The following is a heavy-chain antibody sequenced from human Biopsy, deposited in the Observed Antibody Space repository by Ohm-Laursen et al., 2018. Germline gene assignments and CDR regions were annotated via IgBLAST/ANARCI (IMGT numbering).Heavy chain of an antibody. CDR1: EGTFSNYG. J-gene: IGHJ1*01. CDR2: NIPTLGTG. Sequence: SVKVSCKAPEGTFSNYGVNWVRQAPGQGLEWLGGNIPTLGTGNYAQKFQDRVTVAANTSTSTATMELRSLRSDDTAVYYCATKLTGYFHHWGQGTLVSVSS. CDR3: ATKLTGYFHH. V-gene: IGHV1-69*06. D-gene: IGHD3-9*01.